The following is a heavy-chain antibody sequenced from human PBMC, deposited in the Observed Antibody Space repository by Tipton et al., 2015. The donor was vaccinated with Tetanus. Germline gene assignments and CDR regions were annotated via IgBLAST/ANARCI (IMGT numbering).Heavy chain of an antibody. J-gene: IGHJ4*02. D-gene: IGHD6-19*01. Sequence: SLRLSCAASGFTFSDYYMSWIRQAPGKGLEWVSYMSSSGSTINYADSVKGRLTISRDNAKNSLYLQMNSLRAEDTAVYYCATARWSSGWLFESWGQGALVIVSS. CDR3: ATARWSSGWLFES. CDR2: MSSSGSTI. V-gene: IGHV3-11*01. CDR1: GFTFSDYY.